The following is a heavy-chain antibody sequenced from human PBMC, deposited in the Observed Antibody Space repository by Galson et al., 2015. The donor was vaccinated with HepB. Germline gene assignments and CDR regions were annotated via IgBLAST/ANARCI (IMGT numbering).Heavy chain of an antibody. J-gene: IGHJ4*02. CDR3: ARGRGSGHHSGDY. CDR1: GGTFSSYT. CDR2: IIPILGIA. V-gene: IGHV1-69*02. D-gene: IGHD2-15*01. Sequence: SVKVSCKASGGTFSSYTISWVRQAPGQGLEWMGRIIPILGIANYAQKFQGRVTITADKSTSTAYMELSSLRSEDTAVYYCARGRGSGHHSGDYWGQGTLVTVSS.